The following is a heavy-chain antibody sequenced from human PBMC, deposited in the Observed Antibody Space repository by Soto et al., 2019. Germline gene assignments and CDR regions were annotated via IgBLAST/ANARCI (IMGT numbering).Heavy chain of an antibody. V-gene: IGHV3-23*01. J-gene: IGHJ4*02. CDR2: ISGSGEST. D-gene: IGHD1-7*01. CDR1: GFTFSSCA. Sequence: GGSLRLSCAASGFTFSSCAMNWVRQAPGKGLEWVSTISGSGESTYYADSVKGRSTISRDNSKSTLYLQMNSLRAEDTAVYYFEKDRWNYDYFDCWGQGTLVTVSS. CDR3: EKDRWNYDYFDC.